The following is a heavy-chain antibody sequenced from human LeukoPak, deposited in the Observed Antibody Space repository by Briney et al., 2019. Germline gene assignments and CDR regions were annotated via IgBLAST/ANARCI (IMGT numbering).Heavy chain of an antibody. CDR1: GFTFSSYA. J-gene: IGHJ4*02. V-gene: IGHV3-23*01. CDR3: AKDWTPRAAAATGFDY. CDR2: ISGSGGST. D-gene: IGHD6-13*01. Sequence: GGSLTLSCAASGFTFSSYAMSWVRQAPGKGLEWVSAISGSGGSTYYAGSVKGRFTISRDNYKNTMYLQMNRLRAEDTAVYYCAKDWTPRAAAATGFDYWGQGTLVTVSS.